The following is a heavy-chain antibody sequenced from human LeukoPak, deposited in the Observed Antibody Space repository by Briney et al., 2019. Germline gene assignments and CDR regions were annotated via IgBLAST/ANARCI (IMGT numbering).Heavy chain of an antibody. J-gene: IGHJ5*02. V-gene: IGHV3-20*04. CDR3: ARDRYCSSTSCYDWFDP. D-gene: IGHD2-2*01. CDR2: INWNGGST. Sequence: GGSLRLSCAASGFTFDDYGMSWVRQAPGKGLEWVSGINWNGGSTGYADSVKGRFTISRDNAKNSLYLQMNSLRAEDTALYYCARDRYCSSTSCYDWFDPWGQGTLVTVSS. CDR1: GFTFDDYG.